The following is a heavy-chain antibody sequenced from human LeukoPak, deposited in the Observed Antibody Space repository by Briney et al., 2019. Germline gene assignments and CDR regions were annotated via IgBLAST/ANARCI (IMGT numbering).Heavy chain of an antibody. V-gene: IGHV4-59*12. J-gene: IGHJ4*02. D-gene: IGHD3-10*01. Sequence: SETLSLTCTVSGGSISSYYWSWIRQPPGKGLEWIGYIYYSVTSNYNPSLKSRVTISVDTSKNQFSLKLSSVTAADTAVYYCARVLACRKYYYGSGSYVDYWGQGTLVTVSS. CDR1: GGSISSYY. CDR2: IYYSVTS. CDR3: ARVLACRKYYYGSGSYVDY.